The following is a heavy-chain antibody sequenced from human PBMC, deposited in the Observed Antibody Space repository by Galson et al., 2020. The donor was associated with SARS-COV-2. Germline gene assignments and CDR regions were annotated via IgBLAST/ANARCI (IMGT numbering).Heavy chain of an antibody. CDR1: GFTFSSYS. CDR3: VGEWELLFGIGY. D-gene: IGHD1-26*01. V-gene: IGHV3-21*01. J-gene: IGHJ4*02. Sequence: AGSLRLSCAASGFTFSSYSMNWVRQPPGKGLEWVSFISSSSSYINYADSVKGRFTISRDNAKNSLYLQMNSLRADDTAVYYWVGEWELLFGIGYWGQGTLVTVSS. CDR2: ISSSSSYI.